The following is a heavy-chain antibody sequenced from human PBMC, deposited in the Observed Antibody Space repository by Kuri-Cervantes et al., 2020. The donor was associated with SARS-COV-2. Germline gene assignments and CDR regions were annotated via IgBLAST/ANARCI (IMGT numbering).Heavy chain of an antibody. CDR2: IWYDGSNK. V-gene: IGHV3-33*01. CDR3: ARASGEYSSSLGH. CDR1: GFTFSSYG. Sequence: GGSLRLSCAASGFTFSSYGMHWVRQAPGKGLEWVAVIWYDGSNKYYADSVKGRFTISRDNSKNTLCLQMNSLRAEDTAVYYCARASGEYSSSLGHWGQGTLVTVSS. J-gene: IGHJ4*02. D-gene: IGHD6-6*01.